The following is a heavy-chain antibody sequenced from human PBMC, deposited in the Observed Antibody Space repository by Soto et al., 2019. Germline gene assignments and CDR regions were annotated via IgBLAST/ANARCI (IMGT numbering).Heavy chain of an antibody. J-gene: IGHJ4*02. CDR3: ARDMTRTVVPYFDF. CDR2: IIPISGAA. Sequence: QVQLVQSGAEVKKPGSSVRASCKVSGGTFITYAINWVRQAPGQGLEWMGRIIPISGAANYAQKFQGRVTITADKSTSTSYMELSSLRSEDTAVYYCARDMTRTVVPYFDFWGQGTLVTVSS. D-gene: IGHD1-7*01. V-gene: IGHV1-69*06. CDR1: GGTFITYA.